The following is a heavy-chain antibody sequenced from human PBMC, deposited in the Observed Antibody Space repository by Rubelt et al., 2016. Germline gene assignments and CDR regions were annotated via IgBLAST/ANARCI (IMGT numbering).Heavy chain of an antibody. D-gene: IGHD6-19*01. V-gene: IGHV4-38-2*02. CDR3: ARWVAGTFLDAFDI. CDR2: IYHSGST. CDR1: GYSISSGYY. Sequence: QVQLQESGPGLVKPSETLSLTCTVSGYSISSGYYWGWIRQPPGKGLEWIGSIYHSGSTYYNPSLKSRVTLSVDTSKNQFSLKLRCVTAADPAVYYCARWVAGTFLDAFDIWGQGTMVTVSS. J-gene: IGHJ3*02.